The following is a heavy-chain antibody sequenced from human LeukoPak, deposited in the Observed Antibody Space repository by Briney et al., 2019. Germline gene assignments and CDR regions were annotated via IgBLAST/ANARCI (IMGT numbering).Heavy chain of an antibody. V-gene: IGHV3-11*01. J-gene: IGHJ4*02. D-gene: IGHD5-12*01. CDR2: ISTSSYTI. CDR3: ARDRRSPHSAYDWGHLDY. CDR1: GFTFTDDY. Sequence: KPGGSLRLSCVASGFTFTDDYMTWIRQAPGQGQEWISYISTSSYTIYSAGSVKGCFTISRDNAKNSLYLQMNSLRVEDTAVYYCARDRRSPHSAYDWGHLDYWGQGTLVTVSS.